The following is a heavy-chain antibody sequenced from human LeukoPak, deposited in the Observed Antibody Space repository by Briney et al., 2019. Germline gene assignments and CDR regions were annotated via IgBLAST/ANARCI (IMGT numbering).Heavy chain of an antibody. CDR3: ARHKNLDVAAAGTYGMDV. CDR2: IDPSDSYT. D-gene: IGHD6-13*01. V-gene: IGHV5-10-1*01. Sequence: GESLRISCKGSGYSFTSYWISWVRQMPGKGLEWMGGIDPSDSYTNYSPSFQGHVTISADKSISTAYLQWSSLKASDTAMYYCARHKNLDVAAAGTYGMDVWGQGTTVTVSS. CDR1: GYSFTSYW. J-gene: IGHJ6*02.